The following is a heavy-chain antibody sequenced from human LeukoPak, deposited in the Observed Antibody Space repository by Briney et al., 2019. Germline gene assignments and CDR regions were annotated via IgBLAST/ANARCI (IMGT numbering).Heavy chain of an antibody. J-gene: IGHJ3*02. D-gene: IGHD2-2*01. V-gene: IGHV3-30*02. CDR3: AKSVIVVPAGEDAFDI. CDR1: GFTFSSYG. CDR2: IRYDGSNK. Sequence: QTGGSLRLSCAASGFTFSSYGMHWVRKAPGKGRKGVAFIRYDGSNKYYADSVKGRFTISRDNSKNTLYLQMNSLRAEDTAVYYCAKSVIVVPAGEDAFDIWGQGTMVTVSS.